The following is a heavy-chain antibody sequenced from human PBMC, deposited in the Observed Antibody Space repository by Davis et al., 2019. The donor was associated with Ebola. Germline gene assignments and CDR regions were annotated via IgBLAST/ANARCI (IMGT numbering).Heavy chain of an antibody. D-gene: IGHD2-2*01. CDR3: ARVGFALQGYAPFDPEGNNWFDP. J-gene: IGHJ5*02. Sequence: GESLKISCAASGFTFSSYSMNWVRQAPGKGLEWVSSISSSSSYIYYADSVKGRFTISRDNAKNSLYLQMNSLRAEDTAVYYCARVGFALQGYAPFDPEGNNWFDPWGQGTLVTVSS. CDR1: GFTFSSYS. CDR2: ISSSSSYI. V-gene: IGHV3-21*01.